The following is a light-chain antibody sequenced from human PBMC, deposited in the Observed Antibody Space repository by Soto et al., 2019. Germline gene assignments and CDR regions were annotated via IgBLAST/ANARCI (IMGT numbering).Light chain of an antibody. V-gene: IGKV3-11*01. CDR1: QSVSSY. Sequence: ETELIQTPPTRALSREERAPLSCRASQSVSSYLAWYQQKPGQAPRLLIYDASNRATGIPARLSGSGSGTDFTLTISSLEPEDFVVYYCQPYGSSGTFGEGTKVDIK. CDR3: QPYGSSGT. CDR2: DAS. J-gene: IGKJ4*02.